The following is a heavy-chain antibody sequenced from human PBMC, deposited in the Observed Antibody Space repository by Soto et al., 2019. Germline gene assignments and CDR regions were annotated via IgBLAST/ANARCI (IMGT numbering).Heavy chain of an antibody. CDR3: ARGWVGANLGLWSPDYYYGMDV. J-gene: IGHJ6*02. Sequence: QVQLVQSGAEVKKPGSSVKVSCKASGGTFSSYAISWVRQAPGQGLEWMGGIIPIFGTANYAQKFQGRVTITADESTSTAYMELSSLRSEDTAVYYCARGWVGANLGLWSPDYYYGMDVWGQGTTVTVSS. CDR2: IIPIFGTA. V-gene: IGHV1-69*01. D-gene: IGHD1-26*01. CDR1: GGTFSSYA.